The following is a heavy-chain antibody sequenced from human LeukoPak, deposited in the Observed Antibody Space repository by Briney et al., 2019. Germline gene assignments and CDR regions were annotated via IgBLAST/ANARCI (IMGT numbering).Heavy chain of an antibody. CDR3: AKLLRTVTTWFDY. V-gene: IGHV3-23*01. D-gene: IGHD4-17*01. CDR2: ISGSGGST. CDR1: GLTGSHNY. Sequence: PGGSLRLSCAASGLTGSHNYVSWVRQAPGKGLEWVSAISGSGGSTYYADSVKGRFTISRDNSKNTLYLQMNSLRAEDTAVYYCAKLLRTVTTWFDYWGQGTLVTVSS. J-gene: IGHJ4*02.